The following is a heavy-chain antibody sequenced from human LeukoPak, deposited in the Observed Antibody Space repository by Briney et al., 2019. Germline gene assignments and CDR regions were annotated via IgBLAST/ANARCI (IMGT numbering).Heavy chain of an antibody. CDR2: INHSGST. CDR1: GGSFSGYY. J-gene: IGHJ4*02. D-gene: IGHD2-15*01. Sequence: SETLSLTCAVYGGSFSGYYWSWIRQPPGKGLEWIGEINHSGSTNYNPSLKSRVTISVDTSKNQFSLKLSSVTAADTAVYYCARRTRFCSGGSCYRPQNQFDYWGQGTLVTVSS. CDR3: ARRTRFCSGGSCYRPQNQFDY. V-gene: IGHV4-34*01.